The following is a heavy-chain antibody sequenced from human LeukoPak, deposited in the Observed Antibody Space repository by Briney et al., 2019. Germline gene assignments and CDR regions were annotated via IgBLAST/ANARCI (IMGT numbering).Heavy chain of an antibody. V-gene: IGHV1-2*02. CDR2: INPNSGGT. Sequence: ASVKVSCKASGYTFTGYYMHWVRQAPGQGLEWMGWINPNSGGTNYAQKFQGRVTMTRDTSISTAYMELSRLRSDDTAVYYCARKPPPNRGSSTLDYWGQGTLVTVSS. CDR3: ARKPPPNRGSSTLDY. D-gene: IGHD6-6*01. CDR1: GYTFTGYY. J-gene: IGHJ4*02.